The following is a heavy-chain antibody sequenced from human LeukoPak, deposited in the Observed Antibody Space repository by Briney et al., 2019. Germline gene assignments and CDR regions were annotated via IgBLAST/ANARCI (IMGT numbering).Heavy chain of an antibody. CDR3: AREKYYYDSSGSESSDAFDI. Sequence: GGSLRLSCAASGFTFSSSAMHWVRQAPDKGLEWVAVISYDGSNKYYADSVKGRFTISRDNAKNSLYLQMNSLRAEDTAVYYCAREKYYYDSSGSESSDAFDIWGQGTMVTVSS. J-gene: IGHJ3*02. CDR2: ISYDGSNK. CDR1: GFTFSSSA. V-gene: IGHV3-30-3*01. D-gene: IGHD3-22*01.